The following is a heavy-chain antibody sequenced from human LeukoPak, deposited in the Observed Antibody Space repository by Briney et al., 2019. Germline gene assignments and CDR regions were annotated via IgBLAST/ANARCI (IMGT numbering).Heavy chain of an antibody. Sequence: GGSLRLSCAASGFTFSSYGMHWVRQAPGKGLEWVAVISYDGSNKYYADSVKGRFTISRDNSKNTLYLQMNSLRAEDTAVYYCARDGGFRLNWFDPWGQGTLVTVSS. J-gene: IGHJ5*02. CDR3: ARDGGFRLNWFDP. CDR1: GFTFSSYG. D-gene: IGHD3-16*01. CDR2: ISYDGSNK. V-gene: IGHV3-30*03.